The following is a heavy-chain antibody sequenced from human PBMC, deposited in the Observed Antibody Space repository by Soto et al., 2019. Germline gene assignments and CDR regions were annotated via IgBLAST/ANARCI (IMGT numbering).Heavy chain of an antibody. CDR1: GFTFSSYG. V-gene: IGHV3-30*18. CDR3: EKRTVTSWLDP. CDR2: ISYDGSNK. J-gene: IGHJ5*02. Sequence: GGSLRLSCAASGFTFSSYGMHWVRQAPGKGLEWVAVISYDGSNKYYADSVKGRFTISRDNSKNTLYLQMNSLRAEDTAVYYCEKRTVTSWLDPWGQGTLVTVST. D-gene: IGHD4-4*01.